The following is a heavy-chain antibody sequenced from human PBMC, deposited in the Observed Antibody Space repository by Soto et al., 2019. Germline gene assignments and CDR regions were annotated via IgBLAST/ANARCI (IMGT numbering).Heavy chain of an antibody. CDR3: ARDRYPNYPPDAFDI. CDR2: XXXXXXXX. D-gene: IGHD4-4*01. J-gene: IGHJ3*02. CDR1: GFTLSSNG. V-gene: IGHV3-33*01. Sequence: GGSLRLSCAASGFTLSSNGMHWVRQAPGKGLEWVAXXXXXXXXXXXXDSVKGRFTISRDNSKNTLYLQMNSLRAEDTAVYYCARDRYPNYPPDAFDIWGQGTLVTVSS.